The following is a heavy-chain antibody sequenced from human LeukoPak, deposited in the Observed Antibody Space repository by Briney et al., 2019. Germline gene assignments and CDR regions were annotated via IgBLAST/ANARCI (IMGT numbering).Heavy chain of an antibody. CDR2: ISWNSGSI. CDR3: AKDSRNLYCSSTSCAYWYFDL. J-gene: IGHJ2*01. CDR1: GFTFDDYA. D-gene: IGHD2-2*01. Sequence: GGSLRLSCAASGFTFDDYAMPWVRHAPGKGLEWVSVISWNSGSIGYADSVKGRFTISRDNAKNSLYLQMNSLRAEDTALYYCAKDSRNLYCSSTSCAYWYFDLWGRGTLVTVSS. V-gene: IGHV3-9*01.